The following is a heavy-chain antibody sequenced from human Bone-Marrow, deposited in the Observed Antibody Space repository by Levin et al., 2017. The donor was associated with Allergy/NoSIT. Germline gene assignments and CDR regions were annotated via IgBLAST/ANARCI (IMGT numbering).Heavy chain of an antibody. CDR1: GFTFSTYA. J-gene: IGHJ4*02. CDR2: ISNDGSNK. D-gene: IGHD3-16*01. Sequence: SCAASGFTFSTYAMHWVRQAPGKGLEWVSAISNDGSNKYYADSVKGRFSISRDNSKNTLYLQMNSLRAEDTAVYYCPREVGDYYFDYWGQGTLVTVSS. V-gene: IGHV3-30*04. CDR3: PREVGDYYFDY.